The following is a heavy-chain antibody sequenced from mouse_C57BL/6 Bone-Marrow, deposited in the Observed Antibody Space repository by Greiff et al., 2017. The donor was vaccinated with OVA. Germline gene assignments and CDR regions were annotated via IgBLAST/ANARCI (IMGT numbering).Heavy chain of an antibody. CDR2: IDPETGGT. CDR3: TRDGYYFDY. Sequence: QVQLQQSGAELVRPGASVTLSCKASGYTFTDYEMHWVKQTPVHGLEWIGAIDPETGGTAYNQKFKGKAILTADKSSSPAYMELRSLTSEDSAVYYCTRDGYYFDYWGQGTTLTVSS. D-gene: IGHD2-3*01. J-gene: IGHJ2*01. V-gene: IGHV1-15*01. CDR1: GYTFTDYE.